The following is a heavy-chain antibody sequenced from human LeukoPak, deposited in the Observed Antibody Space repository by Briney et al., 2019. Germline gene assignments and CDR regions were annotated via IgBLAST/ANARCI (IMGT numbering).Heavy chain of an antibody. V-gene: IGHV3-23*01. J-gene: IGHJ5*02. D-gene: IGHD6-19*01. CDR2: ISGRGGST. Sequence: GGSLRLSCATSGLTFSSYAMTWVRQAPGKGLEWVSGISGRGGSTDYADSVKGRFTISRDNSKNTLYLQMNSLRAEDTAVYYCAKVGKQWLVRDLWGQGTLVTVSS. CDR1: GLTFSSYA. CDR3: AKVGKQWLVRDL.